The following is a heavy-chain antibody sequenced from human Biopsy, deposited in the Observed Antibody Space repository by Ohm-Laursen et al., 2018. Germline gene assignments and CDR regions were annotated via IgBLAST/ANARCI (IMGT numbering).Heavy chain of an antibody. CDR1: GVSITAYY. D-gene: IGHD2-15*01. CDR2: IHHSGST. Sequence: GTLSLTCTVSGVSITAYYWSWIRQPPGKGLECIGNIHHSGSTNYNPSLKSRLTISVGTSKNRFSLKLSSVTAADTAVYYCARMDCSGGSCHYYSYGMDVWGQGTAVTVSS. J-gene: IGHJ6*02. V-gene: IGHV4-4*09. CDR3: ARMDCSGGSCHYYSYGMDV.